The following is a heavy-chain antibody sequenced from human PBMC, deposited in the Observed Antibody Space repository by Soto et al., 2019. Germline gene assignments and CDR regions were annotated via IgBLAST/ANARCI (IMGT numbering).Heavy chain of an antibody. Sequence: VDSLKISCKGSGYSFTSYWIGWVLQMPGKGLEWMGIIYPGDSDTRYLPSFHGQVTISADKSFSTAYLPSSSLKASDTAMYYCARKEILEWLYDRVDPWGQGTLVTVPS. J-gene: IGHJ5*02. V-gene: IGHV5-51*01. D-gene: IGHD3-3*01. CDR1: GYSFTSYW. CDR3: ARKEILEWLYDRVDP. CDR2: IYPGDSDT.